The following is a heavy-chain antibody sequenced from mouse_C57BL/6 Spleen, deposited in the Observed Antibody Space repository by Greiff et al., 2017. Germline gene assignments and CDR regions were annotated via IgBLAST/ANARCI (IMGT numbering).Heavy chain of an antibody. V-gene: IGHV1-74*01. J-gene: IGHJ4*01. CDR2: IHPSDSDT. Sequence: VQLQQPGAELVKPGASVKVSCKASGYTFTSYWMHWVKQRPGQGLEWIGRIHPSDSDTNYNQKFKGKATLPVDKSSSTAYMQLISLTSEDSAVYYCAITLYGSYYAMDYWGQGTSVTVSS. CDR3: AITLYGSYYAMDY. CDR1: GYTFTSYW. D-gene: IGHD1-1*01.